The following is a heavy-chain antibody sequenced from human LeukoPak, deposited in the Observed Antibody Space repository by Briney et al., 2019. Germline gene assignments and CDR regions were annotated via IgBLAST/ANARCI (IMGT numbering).Heavy chain of an antibody. Sequence: GGSLKISCKGSGYSFTSYWIGWVRQMPGKGLEWMGIIYPGDSDTRYSPSFQGQVTISADKSISTAYLQWSSLKASDTAMYYCARRPAMGGGIRGWFDPWGQGTLVTVSS. J-gene: IGHJ5*02. CDR1: GYSFTSYW. CDR2: IYPGDSDT. V-gene: IGHV5-51*01. CDR3: ARRPAMGGGIRGWFDP. D-gene: IGHD2-15*01.